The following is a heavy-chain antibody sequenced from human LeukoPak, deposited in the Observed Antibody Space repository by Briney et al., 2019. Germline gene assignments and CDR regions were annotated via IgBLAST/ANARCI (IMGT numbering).Heavy chain of an antibody. D-gene: IGHD3-22*01. V-gene: IGHV1-18*01. CDR2: ISAYNGNT. CDR3: ARDASLTYYYDSSGLLLIDY. CDR1: GYTFTSYG. J-gene: IGHJ4*02. Sequence: ASVKVSCKASGYTFTSYGIIWVRQAPGQGLEWMGWISAYNGNTNYAQKLQGRVTMTTDTSTSTAYMELRSLRSDDTAVYYCARDASLTYYYDSSGLLLIDYWGQGTLVTVSS.